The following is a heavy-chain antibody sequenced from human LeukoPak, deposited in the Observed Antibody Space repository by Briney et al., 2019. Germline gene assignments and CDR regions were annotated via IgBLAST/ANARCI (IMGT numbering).Heavy chain of an antibody. J-gene: IGHJ4*02. V-gene: IGHV3-21*01. CDR1: GFTFSSYS. CDR2: ISSSSSYI. D-gene: IGHD2-2*01. Sequence: PGGSLRLSCAASGFTFSSYSMNWVRQAPGKGLEWLSSISSSSSYIYYADSVKGRFTISRDNAKNSLYLQMNSLRAEDTAVYYCARRCSSTSCFDYWGQGTLVTVSS. CDR3: ARRCSSTSCFDY.